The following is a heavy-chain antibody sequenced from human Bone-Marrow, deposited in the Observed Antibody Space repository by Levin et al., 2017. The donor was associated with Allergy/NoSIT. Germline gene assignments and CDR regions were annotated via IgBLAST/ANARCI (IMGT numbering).Heavy chain of an antibody. V-gene: IGHV3-49*03. CDR2: LKNRPSSGTT. J-gene: IGHJ4*02. Sequence: PGGSLRLSCTSSGLSLGDHPLNWFRQAPGKGLEWVGLLKNRPSSGTTEYAASVKGRFTITVDDSKSVAYLQMNSLEAEDSAIYYCATQVLLWFGEGYFDHWGQGVLVTVSS. CDR1: GLSLGDHP. D-gene: IGHD3-10*01. CDR3: ATQVLLWFGEGYFDH.